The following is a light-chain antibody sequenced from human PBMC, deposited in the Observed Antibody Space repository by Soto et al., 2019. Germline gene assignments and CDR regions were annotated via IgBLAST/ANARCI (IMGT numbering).Light chain of an antibody. Sequence: QSVLTQSPSASASLGASVKLTCTLSSGHSSYAIAWHQQQPEKGPRYLMNLNSDGSHNKGDGIPDRFSGSSSGAERYLTISILQSEDEADYYCQTWGTGIQVFGGGTQLTVL. V-gene: IGLV4-69*01. CDR2: LNSDGSH. CDR3: QTWGTGIQV. J-gene: IGLJ7*01. CDR1: SGHSSYA.